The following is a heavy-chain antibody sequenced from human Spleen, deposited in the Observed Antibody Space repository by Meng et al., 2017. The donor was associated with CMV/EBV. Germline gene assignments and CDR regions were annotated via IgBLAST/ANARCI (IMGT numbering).Heavy chain of an antibody. V-gene: IGHV3-53*05. CDR1: ALNVSSNY. CDR3: AQSGYRDAWFDP. D-gene: IGHD3-3*01. J-gene: IGHJ5*02. CDR2: IYSGGST. Sequence: GGSLRLSCAASALNVSSNYMSWVRQAPGKGLEWVSVIYSGGSTYYADSVKGRFTISRDNSKNTLYLQMNSLRAEDTAVYYCAQSGYRDAWFDPWGQGTLVTVSS.